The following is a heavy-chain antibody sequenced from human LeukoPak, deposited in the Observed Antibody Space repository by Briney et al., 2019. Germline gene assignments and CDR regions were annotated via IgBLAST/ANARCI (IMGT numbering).Heavy chain of an antibody. CDR3: ARLGEDYYYYYYMDV. CDR1: GGSISSSNW. CDR2: IYHSGST. V-gene: IGHV4-4*02. Sequence: SETLSLTCAVSGGSISSSNWWSWVRQPPGKGLEWIGEIYHSGSTNYNPSLKSRVTISVDKSKNQFSLKLSSVTAADTAVYYCARLGEDYYYYYYMDVWGKGTTVTVSS. J-gene: IGHJ6*03.